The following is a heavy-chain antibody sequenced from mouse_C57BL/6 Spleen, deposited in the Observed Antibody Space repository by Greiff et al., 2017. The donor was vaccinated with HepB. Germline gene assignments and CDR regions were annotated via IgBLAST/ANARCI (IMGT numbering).Heavy chain of an antibody. D-gene: IGHD2-5*01. V-gene: IGHV1-74*01. Sequence: VQLQQPGADLVKPGASVKVSCTASGYTFTSYWMHWVKQWPGQGLEWIGRIHPSDSDTNYNQKFKCKATWTVDKSSSTAYMQLSSLTSEDSAVYYCAIESNYPFAYWGQGTLVTVSA. CDR3: AIESNYPFAY. CDR2: IHPSDSDT. CDR1: GYTFTSYW. J-gene: IGHJ3*01.